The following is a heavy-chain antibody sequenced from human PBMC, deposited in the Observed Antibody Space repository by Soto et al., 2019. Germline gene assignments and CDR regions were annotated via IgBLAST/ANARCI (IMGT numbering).Heavy chain of an antibody. CDR3: ARESTDGWFDP. V-gene: IGHV4-30-4*01. Sequence: SETLSLTCTVSGGSISSGDYYWSWIRQPPGKGLEWIGYIYYSGSTYYNPSLKSRVTISVDTSKNQFSLKLSSVTAADTAVYYCARESTDGWFDPWGQGTLVTVS. J-gene: IGHJ5*02. CDR2: IYYSGST. CDR1: GGSISSGDYY.